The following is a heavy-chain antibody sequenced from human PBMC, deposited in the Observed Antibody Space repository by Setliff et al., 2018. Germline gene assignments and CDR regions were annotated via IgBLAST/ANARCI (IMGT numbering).Heavy chain of an antibody. V-gene: IGHV4-59*01. Sequence: SETLSLTCTVSGGSLSTYYWSWIRQPPGKGLEFIGYVFYNGAAKYDPSLKSRVTMSVDTSKTQFSLKLNSMTTADTAVYYCARGGTYRCFDYWGQGALVTVSS. CDR1: GGSLSTYY. D-gene: IGHD4-17*01. CDR2: VFYNGAA. CDR3: ARGGTYRCFDY. J-gene: IGHJ4*02.